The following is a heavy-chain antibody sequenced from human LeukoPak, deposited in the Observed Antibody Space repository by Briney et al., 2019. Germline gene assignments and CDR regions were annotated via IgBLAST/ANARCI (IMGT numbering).Heavy chain of an antibody. CDR3: AKLQGDVLRFLEWSSDAFDI. V-gene: IGHV3-33*06. D-gene: IGHD3-3*01. CDR2: IWYDGSNK. J-gene: IGHJ3*02. CDR1: GFTFSSYG. Sequence: PGGSLRLSCAASGFTFSSYGMHWVRQAPGKGLERVAVIWYDGSNKCYADSVKGRFTISRDNSKNTLYLQMNSLRAEDTAVYYCAKLQGDVLRFLEWSSDAFDIWGQGTMVTVSS.